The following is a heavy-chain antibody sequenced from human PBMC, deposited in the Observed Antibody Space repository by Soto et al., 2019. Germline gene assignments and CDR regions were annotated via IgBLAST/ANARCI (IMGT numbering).Heavy chain of an antibody. V-gene: IGHV1-69*01. D-gene: IGHD1-26*01. CDR2: IIPIFGTA. CDR3: ARDGGRHSGGIDY. J-gene: IGHJ4*02. CDR1: GGTFSSYS. Sequence: QVQLVQSGAEVKKPGSSVKVSCKASGGTFSSYSINWVRQAPGQGLEWMGEIIPIFGTANYAQKFQGRVTITAEASTSTAYMELSSLRSEDTAVYYCARDGGRHSGGIDYWGQGTLVTVSS.